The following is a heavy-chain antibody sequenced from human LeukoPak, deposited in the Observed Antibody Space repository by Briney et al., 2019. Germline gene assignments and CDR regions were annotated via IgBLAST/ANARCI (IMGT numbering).Heavy chain of an antibody. D-gene: IGHD1-26*01. V-gene: IGHV4-39*01. J-gene: IGHJ3*02. CDR2: IYYSGST. Sequence: SETLSLTCTVSGGSISSSSYYWGWIRQPPGKGLEWIGSIYYSGSTYYNPSLKSRVTISVDTSKNQFSLKLSSVTAADTAVYYCARVGVEIVGATRGVDAFDIWGQGTMVTVSS. CDR1: GGSISSSSYY. CDR3: ARVGVEIVGATRGVDAFDI.